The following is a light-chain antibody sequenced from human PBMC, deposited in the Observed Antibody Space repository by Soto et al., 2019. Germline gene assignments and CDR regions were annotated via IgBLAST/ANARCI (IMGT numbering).Light chain of an antibody. CDR2: GAS. J-gene: IGKJ2*01. V-gene: IGKV3-15*01. Sequence: EIVRTQSPATLSVSPGERASLSCRASQSVGSNLAWYQQTAGQAPRLLIYGASTRATGIPARFSGSGSGTEFTLTISSLQSEDFAGYSCQQYTNWPYTFGQGTKLEIK. CDR1: QSVGSN. CDR3: QQYTNWPYT.